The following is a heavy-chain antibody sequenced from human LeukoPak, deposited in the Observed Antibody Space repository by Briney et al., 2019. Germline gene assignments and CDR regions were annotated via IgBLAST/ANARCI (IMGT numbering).Heavy chain of an antibody. CDR3: AREPRGYSYGKFDY. CDR2: INHSGST. J-gene: IGHJ4*02. Sequence: PSETLSLTCAVYGGSFSGYYWSWIRQPPGKGLEWIGEINHSGSTNYNPSLKSRVTISVDTSKNQFSLKLSSVTAADTAVYYCAREPRGYSYGKFDYWGQGTLVTVSS. CDR1: GGSFSGYY. D-gene: IGHD5-18*01. V-gene: IGHV4-34*01.